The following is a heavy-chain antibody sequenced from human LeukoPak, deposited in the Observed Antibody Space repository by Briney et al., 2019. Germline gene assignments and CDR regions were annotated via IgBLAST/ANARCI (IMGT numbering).Heavy chain of an antibody. D-gene: IGHD3-3*01. Sequence: PGGSLRLSCAASGFTVSSNYMSWVRQAPGKGLEWVSAISGSGGSTYYADSVKGRFTISRDNSKNTLYLQMNSLRAEDTAVYYCARRRTIFGVVISPYFDYWGQGTLVTVSS. V-gene: IGHV3-23*01. CDR3: ARRRTIFGVVISPYFDY. CDR2: ISGSGGST. CDR1: GFTVSSNY. J-gene: IGHJ4*02.